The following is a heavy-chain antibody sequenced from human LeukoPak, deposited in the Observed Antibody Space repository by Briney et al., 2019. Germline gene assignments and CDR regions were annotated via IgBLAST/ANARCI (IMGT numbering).Heavy chain of an antibody. CDR3: DKTVSPFWSGYYTFDY. CDR2: ISGSGGST. CDR1: GFTFSSYA. D-gene: IGHD3-3*01. J-gene: IGHJ4*02. V-gene: IGHV3-23*01. Sequence: GGSLRLSCAASGFTFSSYAMSWVRQAPGTGLEWVTAISGSGGSTYYADSVKGRFTISRDNSKNTLYLQMNSLRAEDTAVYYCDKTVSPFWSGYYTFDYWGQGTLVTVSS.